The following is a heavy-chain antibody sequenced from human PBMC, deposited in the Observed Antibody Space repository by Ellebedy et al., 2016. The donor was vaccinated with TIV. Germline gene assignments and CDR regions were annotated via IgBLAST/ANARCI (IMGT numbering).Heavy chain of an antibody. CDR2: ISYDGSNK. CDR1: GFTFSSYA. CDR3: ARESPVAARYYYYGMDV. J-gene: IGHJ6*02. V-gene: IGHV3-30-3*01. Sequence: GGSLRLXXAASGFTFSSYAMHWVRQAPGKGLEWVAVISYDGSNKYYADSVKGRFTISRDNSKNTLYLQMNSLRAEDTAVYYCARESPVAARYYYYGMDVWGQGTTVTVSS. D-gene: IGHD6-13*01.